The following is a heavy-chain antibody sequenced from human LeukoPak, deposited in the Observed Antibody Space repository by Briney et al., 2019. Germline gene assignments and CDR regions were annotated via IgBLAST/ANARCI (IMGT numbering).Heavy chain of an antibody. CDR1: DGSIRSYY. D-gene: IGHD1-26*01. CDR3: ARNSGNYLGWFDP. J-gene: IGHJ5*02. Sequence: SETLSLTCTVSDGSIRSYYWGWIRQPPAKGLEWIGTIHYSGRTYYNPSLKSRVTISVDTSKNQFSLKMSSVTAADTAMYYCARNSGNYLGWFDPWGQGTLVTVSS. V-gene: IGHV4-39*01. CDR2: IHYSGRT.